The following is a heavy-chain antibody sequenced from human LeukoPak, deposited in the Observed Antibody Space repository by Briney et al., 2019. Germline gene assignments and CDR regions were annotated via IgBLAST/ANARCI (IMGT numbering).Heavy chain of an antibody. CDR3: VGSSGWSSVDY. CDR1: GFTFSSYA. V-gene: IGHV3-64D*09. Sequence: GGSLRLSCSVSGFTFSSYAMHWVRQAPGKGLEYVSAISSNGGSTYYADSVKGRFTISRDNSKNTLYLQMSSLRAEDTAVYYCVGSSGWSSVDYWGQGTLVTVSS. J-gene: IGHJ4*02. D-gene: IGHD6-19*01. CDR2: ISSNGGST.